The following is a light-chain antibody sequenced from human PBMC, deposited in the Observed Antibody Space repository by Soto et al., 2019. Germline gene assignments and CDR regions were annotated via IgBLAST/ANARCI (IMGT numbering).Light chain of an antibody. Sequence: DIQMTQSPSSLSASVGDRVTITCRASQSIAYYVNWFQQKPGKAPKLLIYAASSLQSGVPSRFSGSGSGTDFTLTISSLQPEYFAPYYCQQRSNSPLYTFGQGT. CDR3: QQRSNSPLYT. CDR2: AAS. V-gene: IGKV1-39*01. CDR1: QSIAYY. J-gene: IGKJ2*01.